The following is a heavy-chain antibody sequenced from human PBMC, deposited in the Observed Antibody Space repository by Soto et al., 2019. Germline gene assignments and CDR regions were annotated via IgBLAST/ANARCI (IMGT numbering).Heavy chain of an antibody. V-gene: IGHV4-31*03. J-gene: IGHJ5*02. D-gene: IGHD3-22*01. CDR3: ARGRLDSGYYYRWFDP. CDR1: GGSISSGGYY. CDR2: IYYSGST. Sequence: PSETLSLTCTVSGGSISSGGYYWSWIRQHPGKGLEWTGYIYYSGSTYYNPSLKSRVTISVDTSKNQFSLKLSSVTAADTAVYYCARGRLDSGYYYRWFDPWGPGTLVTVST.